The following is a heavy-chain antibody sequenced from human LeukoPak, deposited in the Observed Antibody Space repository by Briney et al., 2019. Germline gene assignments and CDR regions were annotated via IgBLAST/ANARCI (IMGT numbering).Heavy chain of an antibody. J-gene: IGHJ6*03. V-gene: IGHV1-69*13. D-gene: IGHD3-16*01. Sequence: SVKVSCKASGGTFSSYAISWVRQAPGQGLEWMGGIIPIFGTANYAQKFQGRVTITADESTSTAYMELSSLRSEDTAVYYCASFTAYYYYMDVWGKGTTVTVSS. CDR1: GGTFSSYA. CDR3: ASFTAYYYYMDV. CDR2: IIPIFGTA.